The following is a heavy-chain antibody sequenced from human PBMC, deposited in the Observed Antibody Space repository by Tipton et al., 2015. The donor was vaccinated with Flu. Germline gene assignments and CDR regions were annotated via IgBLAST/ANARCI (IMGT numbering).Heavy chain of an antibody. CDR2: INHSGST. V-gene: IGHV4-34*01. J-gene: IGHJ5*02. CDR1: GGSFSGYY. CDR3: AAGDRASGAPCPRFHP. Sequence: TLSLTCAVYGGSFSGYYWSWIRQPPGKGLEWIGEINHSGSTNYNPSLKSRVTISVDPSNNQFSLKLNSVTAADTAVYYCAAGDRASGAPCPRFHPWGQGTLVTVSS. D-gene: IGHD7-27*01.